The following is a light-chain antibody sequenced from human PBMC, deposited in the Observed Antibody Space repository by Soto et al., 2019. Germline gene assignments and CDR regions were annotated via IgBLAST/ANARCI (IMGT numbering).Light chain of an antibody. CDR2: GAS. Sequence: EIVLTQSPGTLSLSPGERATLSCRASQSVSNNYLAWYQQKPGQAPRLLIYGASTRATGIPARFSGSGSGTEFTLTISSLQSEDFAVYYCQQYNNWRITFGQGTRLEI. CDR3: QQYNNWRIT. J-gene: IGKJ5*01. CDR1: QSVSNN. V-gene: IGKV3-15*01.